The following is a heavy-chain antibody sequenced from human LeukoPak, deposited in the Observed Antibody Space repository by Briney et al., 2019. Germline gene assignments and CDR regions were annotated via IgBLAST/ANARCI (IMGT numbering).Heavy chain of an antibody. V-gene: IGHV3-23*01. Sequence: PGGSLRLSSVASGFSFNNFGMTWVRQAPGRGLEWVSSISGTGGSTHYADSVKGRVTISRDNSKNTLYLQMNSLRAEDTAVYYCAKVEDYYDSSGQYYYGMDVWGQGTTVTVSS. CDR3: AKVEDYYDSSGQYYYGMDV. CDR1: GFSFNNFG. D-gene: IGHD3-22*01. CDR2: ISGTGGST. J-gene: IGHJ6*02.